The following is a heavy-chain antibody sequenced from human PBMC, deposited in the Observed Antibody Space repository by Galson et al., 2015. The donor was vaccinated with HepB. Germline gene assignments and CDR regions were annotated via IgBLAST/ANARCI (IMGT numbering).Heavy chain of an antibody. D-gene: IGHD2-8*01. CDR3: AKYAPRSNLVGAHDF. CDR2: ISEGGDST. CDR1: GFTFSNSA. Sequence: SLRLSCAASGFTFSNSAVTWVRRAPGKGLEWVSYISEGGDSTYYAASVKGRFTISRDNSKNEVYLQMNSLRAEDTAVYYCAKYAPRSNLVGAHDFWGQGTPVTVSS. J-gene: IGHJ4*02. V-gene: IGHV3-23*01.